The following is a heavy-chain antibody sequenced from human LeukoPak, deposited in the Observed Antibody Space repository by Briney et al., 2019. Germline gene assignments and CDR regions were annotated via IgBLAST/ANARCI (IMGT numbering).Heavy chain of an antibody. J-gene: IGHJ4*02. CDR2: VSDDGSRT. V-gene: IGHV3-23*01. CDR3: AKNPYGSGSSSLYFDH. Sequence: PGGSLRLSCTASGFTFSDYAMSWVRQAPGKGLEWVSTVSDDGSRTYFADSLQGRFTISRDNSKNTLYLQMNSLRAEDTAVYYCAKNPYGSGSSSLYFDHWGQGTLVTVSS. D-gene: IGHD3-10*01. CDR1: GFTFSDYA.